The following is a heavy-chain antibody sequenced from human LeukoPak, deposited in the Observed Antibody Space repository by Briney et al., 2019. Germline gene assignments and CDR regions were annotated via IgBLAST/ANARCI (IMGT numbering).Heavy chain of an antibody. CDR1: GFTVRGNY. CDR3: ARDGDYGSGSF. D-gene: IGHD3-10*01. CDR2: IYSNGNA. Sequence: GGSLRLSCAASGFTVRGNYMSWIRQAPGKGLDRVSVIYSNGNAYYADSVKGRFTISRVNSKNMVYLQMNSLRAEDTAIYFCARDGDYGSGSFWGQGTLVTVSS. V-gene: IGHV3-53*01. J-gene: IGHJ4*02.